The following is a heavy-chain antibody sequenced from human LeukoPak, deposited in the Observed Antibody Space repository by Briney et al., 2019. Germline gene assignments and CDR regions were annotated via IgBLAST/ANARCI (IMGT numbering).Heavy chain of an antibody. Sequence: PGGSLRLSCAASGFTFSSYSMNWVRQAPGKGLEWVSSISSSSSYIYYADSVKGRFTISRDNAKNSLYLQMNSLKAEDTAVYYCARALTKTFDYWGQGTLVTVSS. CDR1: GFTFSSYS. CDR2: ISSSSSYI. CDR3: ARALTKTFDY. V-gene: IGHV3-21*01. D-gene: IGHD2-2*01. J-gene: IGHJ4*02.